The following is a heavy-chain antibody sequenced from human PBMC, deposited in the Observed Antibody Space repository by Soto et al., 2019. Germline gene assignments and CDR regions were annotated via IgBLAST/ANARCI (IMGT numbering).Heavy chain of an antibody. CDR1: GFTFSSYA. J-gene: IGHJ6*02. Sequence: QVQLVESGGGVVQPGRSLRLSCAASGFTFSSYAMHWVRQAPGKGLEWVAVISYDGSNKYYADSVKGRFTISRDNSKNTLYLQMNSLRAEDTAVYYCARDEDVEYCSGGSCCYYGMDVWGQGTTVTVSS. CDR3: ARDEDVEYCSGGSCCYYGMDV. V-gene: IGHV3-30-3*01. CDR2: ISYDGSNK. D-gene: IGHD2-15*01.